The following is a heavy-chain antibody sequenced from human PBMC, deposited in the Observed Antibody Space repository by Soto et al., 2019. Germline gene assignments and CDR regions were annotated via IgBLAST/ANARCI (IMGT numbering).Heavy chain of an antibody. D-gene: IGHD4-4*01. Sequence: SETLSLTWAVHGGCFSGYYWCCIRQPPGKGLEWIGEINHSGSSNYNPSIKSRVTIAGETSKYQFSLKLSSVTAAEAAVCYCGEWHGQQLNLFDIPRQGTLDTVS. CDR1: GGCFSGYY. V-gene: IGHV4-34*01. CDR2: INHSGSS. J-gene: IGHJ3*02. CDR3: GEWHGQQLNLFDI.